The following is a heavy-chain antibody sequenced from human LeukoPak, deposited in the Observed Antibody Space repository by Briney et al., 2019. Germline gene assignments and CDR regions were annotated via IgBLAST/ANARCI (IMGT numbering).Heavy chain of an antibody. CDR1: GFTFSSYA. Sequence: GGSLRLSCAASGFTFSSYAMSWVRQAPGKGLEWVSAINGNGGSTYYTDSVKGRFVISRDNSKNTLYLQMNSLRAEDTAVYYCARDQYSGSPYFDYWGQGTLVTVSS. D-gene: IGHD1-26*01. CDR3: ARDQYSGSPYFDY. V-gene: IGHV3-23*01. J-gene: IGHJ4*02. CDR2: INGNGGST.